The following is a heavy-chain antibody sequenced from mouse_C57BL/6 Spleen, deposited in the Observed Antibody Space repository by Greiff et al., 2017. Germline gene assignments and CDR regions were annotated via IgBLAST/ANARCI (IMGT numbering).Heavy chain of an antibody. D-gene: IGHD1-1*01. V-gene: IGHV5-17*01. CDR3: ARYYYGSSYRYFDV. J-gene: IGHJ1*03. CDR1: GFTFSDYG. CDR2: ISSGSSTN. Sequence: EVKLVESGGGLVKPGGSLKLSCAASGFTFSDYGMHWVRQAPEKGLEWVAYISSGSSTNYYADTVKGRFTISRDNAKNTLFLQMTSLRSEDTAMYYCARYYYGSSYRYFDVWSTGTTVTVSS.